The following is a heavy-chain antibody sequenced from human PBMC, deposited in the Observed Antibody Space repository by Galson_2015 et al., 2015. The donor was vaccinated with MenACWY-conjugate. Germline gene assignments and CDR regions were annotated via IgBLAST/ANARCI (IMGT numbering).Heavy chain of an antibody. CDR3: ARRRQDYYDSRGYYYYFDY. CDR2: IDPSDSYT. D-gene: IGHD3-22*01. J-gene: IGHJ4*02. CDR1: GYSFTNYW. V-gene: IGHV5-10-1*01. Sequence: QSGAEVKKPGESLRISCKGSGYSFTNYWISWVRQMPGKGLEWMGRIDPSDSYTNYSPSFRGHVTISADKSISTTYLQWSSLKASDTAMYYCARRRQDYYDSRGYYYYFDYWGPGTLVTVSS.